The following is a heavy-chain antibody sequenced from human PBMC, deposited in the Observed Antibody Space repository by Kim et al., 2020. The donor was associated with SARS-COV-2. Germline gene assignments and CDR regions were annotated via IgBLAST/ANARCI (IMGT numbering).Heavy chain of an antibody. J-gene: IGHJ4*02. CDR2: INAGNGNT. D-gene: IGHD5-12*01. CDR1: GYTFTSYA. Sequence: ASVKVSCKASGYTFTSYAMHWVRQAPGQRLEWMGWINAGNGNTKYSQKFQGRVTITRDTSASTAYMELSSLRSEDTAVYYCASHGRDSGYDSHPGYWGQGTLVTVSS. CDR3: ASHGRDSGYDSHPGY. V-gene: IGHV1-3*01.